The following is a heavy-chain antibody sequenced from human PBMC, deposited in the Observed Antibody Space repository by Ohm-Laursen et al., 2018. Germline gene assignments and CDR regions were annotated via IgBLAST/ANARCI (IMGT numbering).Heavy chain of an antibody. CDR3: ARSYYDILTGYYQGGGGLDV. J-gene: IGHJ6*02. V-gene: IGHV1-18*04. Sequence: ASVKVSCKASGYTFTSHYIHWVRQATGQGLEWMGWMNRNSGNTSYAQKLQGRVTLTTDTSTSTAYMELRSLRSDDTAVYYCARSYYDILTGYYQGGGGLDVWGQGTTVTVSS. CDR1: GYTFTSHY. CDR2: MNRNSGNT. D-gene: IGHD3-9*01.